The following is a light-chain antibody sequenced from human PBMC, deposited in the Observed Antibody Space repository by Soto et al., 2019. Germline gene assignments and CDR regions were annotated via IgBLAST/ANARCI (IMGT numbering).Light chain of an antibody. Sequence: DIQMTQSPSTLSASVGDRVTITCRASQSISSWLAWYQQEPGKAPKILIYKASSLESGVPSRFSGTGSGTEFTLTIGGLQPDDFATYYCEQYNSYPISFGQGTRLEIK. CDR1: QSISSW. CDR3: EQYNSYPIS. V-gene: IGKV1-5*03. J-gene: IGKJ5*01. CDR2: KAS.